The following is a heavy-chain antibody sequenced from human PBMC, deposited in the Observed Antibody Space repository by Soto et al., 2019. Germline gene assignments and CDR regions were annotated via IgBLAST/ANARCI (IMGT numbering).Heavy chain of an antibody. CDR2: ISSNGGST. J-gene: IGHJ5*01. CDR3: ASMGSSGYWFDY. CDR1: GFTFSSYA. D-gene: IGHD3-22*01. Sequence: EVQLVESGGGLVQPGGSLRLSCAASGFTFSSYAMHWVRQAPGKGLEYVSAISSNGGSTYYANSVKGRFTISRDNSTNTLYLQMGSLRAEDMAVYYCASMGSSGYWFDYWGRATLVTVSS. V-gene: IGHV3-64*01.